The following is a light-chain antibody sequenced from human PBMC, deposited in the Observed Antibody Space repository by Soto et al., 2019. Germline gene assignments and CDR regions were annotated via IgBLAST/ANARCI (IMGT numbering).Light chain of an antibody. J-gene: IGKJ1*01. CDR3: QQYFNWWT. CDR2: GAS. CDR1: HNVDIN. V-gene: IGKV3-15*01. Sequence: IVLTQSPATLSVSHGERATLSCRASHNVDINLAWYQQRPGQAPRLLVYGASTRATDIPARFSGSGSGTEFTLTISSLQSEDFPIYYCQQYFNWWTFGQGTKVDIK.